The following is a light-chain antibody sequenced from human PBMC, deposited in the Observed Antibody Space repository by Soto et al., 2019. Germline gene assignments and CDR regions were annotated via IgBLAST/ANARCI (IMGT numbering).Light chain of an antibody. CDR2: TNN. CDR1: SSNIGSNT. J-gene: IGLJ1*01. Sequence: QSVLTQPPSASGTPGQRVPISCFGSSSNIGSNTVNWFQQLPGTAPKLLIYTNNQRPSGVPDRFSGSKSGTSASLAISGLQSDDEADYYCAAWDDSLNGQVFGTGTKLTVL. V-gene: IGLV1-44*01. CDR3: AAWDDSLNGQV.